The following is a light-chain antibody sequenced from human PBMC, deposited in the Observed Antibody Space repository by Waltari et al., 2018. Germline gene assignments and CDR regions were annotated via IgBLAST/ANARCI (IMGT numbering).Light chain of an antibody. CDR3: QQYDNLPLT. CDR2: DAS. J-gene: IGKJ4*01. V-gene: IGKV1-33*01. Sequence: IRMTQSPSSLSASVGDPVTITCQASQDITIFLNWYQQKPGKAPNLLIYDASKLERGVPSRISGSGSGTVFTFTIGDLQPEDVATYFCQQYDNLPLTFGGGTKVEIK. CDR1: QDITIF.